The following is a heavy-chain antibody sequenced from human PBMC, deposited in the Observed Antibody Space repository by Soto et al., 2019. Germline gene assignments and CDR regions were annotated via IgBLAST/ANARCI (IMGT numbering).Heavy chain of an antibody. V-gene: IGHV1-69*01. CDR2: FITVYRTL. CDR3: ATGVIWIGYFTVDS. D-gene: IGHD3-3*01. J-gene: IGHJ4*02. Sequence: QVLLVQSGAVVKKPGSSVKISCKASGGSFGNSAINWVRQTPGQGLEWLGGFITVYRTLNYAQKFQGRVTITADESTGTAYMTLNSLASNDTAVYYCATGVIWIGYFTVDSWGQGTRVTVSS. CDR1: GGSFGNSA.